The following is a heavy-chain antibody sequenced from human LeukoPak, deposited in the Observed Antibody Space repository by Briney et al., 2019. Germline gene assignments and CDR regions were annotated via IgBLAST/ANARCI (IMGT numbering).Heavy chain of an antibody. D-gene: IGHD5-18*01. J-gene: IGHJ4*02. Sequence: SETLSLTCAVYGGSFSGYYWSWIRQPPGKGLEWIGEINHSGSTNCNPSLKSRVTISVDTSKNQFSQKLSSVTAADTAMYYCARGRGLYSYGSYYFGYWGQGTLVTLSS. CDR1: GGSFSGYY. V-gene: IGHV4-34*01. CDR3: ARGRGLYSYGSYYFGY. CDR2: INHSGST.